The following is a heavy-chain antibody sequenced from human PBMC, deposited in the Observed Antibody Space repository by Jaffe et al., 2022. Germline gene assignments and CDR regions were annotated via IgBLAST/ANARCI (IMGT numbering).Heavy chain of an antibody. CDR1: GFTFSSYG. CDR2: ISYDGSNK. CDR3: AKDRASYYDFWSGYPLLYMDV. D-gene: IGHD3-3*01. V-gene: IGHV3-30*18. Sequence: QVQLVESGGGVVQPGRSLRLSCAASGFTFSSYGMHWVRQAPGKGLEWVAVISYDGSNKYYADSVKGRFTISRDNSKNTLYLQMNSLRAEDTAVYYCAKDRASYYDFWSGYPLLYMDVWGKGTTVTVSS. J-gene: IGHJ6*03.